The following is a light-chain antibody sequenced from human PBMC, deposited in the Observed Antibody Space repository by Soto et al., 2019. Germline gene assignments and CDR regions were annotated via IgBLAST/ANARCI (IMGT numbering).Light chain of an antibody. Sequence: EIVLTQSPGTLSLSPGERATLSCRASQSVSSSFLAWYQQKPGQAPRLVIYATSYRAPGIPDRFSGSGSGTDFTLTVSRLEPEDFAVYYCQQYDRSRWTFGQGTKVEIK. CDR2: ATS. CDR1: QSVSSSF. CDR3: QQYDRSRWT. J-gene: IGKJ1*01. V-gene: IGKV3-20*01.